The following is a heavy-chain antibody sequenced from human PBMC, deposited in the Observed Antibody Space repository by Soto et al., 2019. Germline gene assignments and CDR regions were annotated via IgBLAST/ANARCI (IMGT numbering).Heavy chain of an antibody. D-gene: IGHD3-10*01. CDR2: INHSGST. CDR1: GGSFSGYY. V-gene: IGHV4-34*01. J-gene: IGHJ6*02. Sequence: SETLSLTCAVYGGSFSGYYWSWIRQPPGKGLEWIGEINHSGSTNYNPSLKSRVTISVDTSKNQFSLKLSSVTAADTAVYYCARFKTYYYGSGSYYHYYYYYSGMDVGGQGTRVTVS. CDR3: ARFKTYYYGSGSYYHYYYYYSGMDV.